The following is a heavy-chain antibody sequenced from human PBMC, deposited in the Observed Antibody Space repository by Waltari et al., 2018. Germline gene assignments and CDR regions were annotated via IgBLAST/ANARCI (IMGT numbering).Heavy chain of an antibody. D-gene: IGHD1-26*01. J-gene: IGHJ5*02. CDR1: GGSFSTYA. CDR3: ARGPLSGWFDP. Sequence: QAQVVQSGAEVKKPGSSVRVSCKASGGSFSTYAVNWLRQAPGQGLEWMGRIIPVHGKEDYAQKFQGRLTITVDKSTSTAYMELSSLKSNDTAVYYCARGPLSGWFDPWGQGTLVTVSS. CDR2: IIPVHGKE. V-gene: IGHV1-69*04.